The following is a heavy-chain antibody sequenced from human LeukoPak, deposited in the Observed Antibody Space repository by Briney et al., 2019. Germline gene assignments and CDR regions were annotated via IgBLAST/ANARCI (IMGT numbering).Heavy chain of an antibody. CDR2: IIPILGIA. CDR1: GGTFSSYA. D-gene: IGHD3-16*01. V-gene: IGHV1-69*04. CDR3: ARDLDGGSYFDY. Sequence: SVKVSCKASGGTFSSYAISWVRQAPGQGLEWMGRIIPILGIANYAQKFQGRVTITADKSTSTAYMELSSLRSEDTAVYYCARDLDGGSYFDYWGQGTLVTVSS. J-gene: IGHJ4*02.